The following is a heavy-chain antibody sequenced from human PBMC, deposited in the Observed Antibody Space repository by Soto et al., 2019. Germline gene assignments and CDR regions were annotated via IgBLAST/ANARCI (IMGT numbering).Heavy chain of an antibody. CDR2: ISASGVST. Sequence: EVQMLESGGGLVQPGGSLRLSCAASGFTFSNYAMSWVRQAPEKGLEWVSAISASGVSTYYADSVRGRFTISRDNSKNTLYLQMNSLRAEDTALYYCAKDIRTCDTAMSFDFWGQGTPVTVSS. V-gene: IGHV3-23*01. J-gene: IGHJ4*02. CDR3: AKDIRTCDTAMSFDF. D-gene: IGHD5-18*01. CDR1: GFTFSNYA.